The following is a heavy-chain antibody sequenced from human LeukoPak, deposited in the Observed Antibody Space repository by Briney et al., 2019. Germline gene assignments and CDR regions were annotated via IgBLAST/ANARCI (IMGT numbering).Heavy chain of an antibody. Sequence: GGSLRLSCAASEFSVGSNYMTWVRQAPGKGLEWVGFIRSKAYGGTTEYAASVKGRFTISRDDSKSIAYLQMNSLKTEDTAVYYCSGSFGELTFFDYWGQGTLVTVSS. CDR3: SGSFGELTFFDY. CDR2: IRSKAYGGTT. D-gene: IGHD3-10*01. V-gene: IGHV3-49*04. J-gene: IGHJ4*02. CDR1: EFSVGSNY.